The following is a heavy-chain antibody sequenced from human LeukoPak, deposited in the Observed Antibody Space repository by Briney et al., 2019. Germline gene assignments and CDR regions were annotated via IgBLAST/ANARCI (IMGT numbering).Heavy chain of an antibody. J-gene: IGHJ4*02. CDR2: ISAYNGNT. Sequence: ASVKVSCKASGYTFTSYGISWVRQAPGQGLEWMGWISAYNGNTNYAQQLQGRVTMTTDTSTSTAYMELRSLRSDDTAVYYCATGGPPHYYDSSAFDYWGQGTLVTVSS. CDR3: ATGGPPHYYDSSAFDY. V-gene: IGHV1-18*01. CDR1: GYTFTSYG. D-gene: IGHD3-22*01.